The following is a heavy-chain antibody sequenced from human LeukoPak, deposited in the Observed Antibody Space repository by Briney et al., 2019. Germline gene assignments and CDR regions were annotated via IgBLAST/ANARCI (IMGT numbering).Heavy chain of an antibody. CDR2: IWFDGSNK. V-gene: IGHV3-33*01. J-gene: IGHJ4*02. Sequence: GGPLRLSCAASGFTFSSYGMPGVRQAPGKGLEGVAVIWFDGSNKYYADPVKGRFTISRDNSKNTLYLQMNSLRVEDTAVYYCARGMGGYGGYDYWGQGTLVTVSS. D-gene: IGHD5-12*01. CDR1: GFTFSSYG. CDR3: ARGMGGYGGYDY.